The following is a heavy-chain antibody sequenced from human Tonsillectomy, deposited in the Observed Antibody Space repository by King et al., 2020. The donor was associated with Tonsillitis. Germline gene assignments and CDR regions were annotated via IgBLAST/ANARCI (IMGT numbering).Heavy chain of an antibody. V-gene: IGHV4-34*01. D-gene: IGHD6-13*01. Sequence: LQQWGAGLLKPSETLSLTCAVYGGSFSGYYWSWIRQPPGKGLEWIGEINHSGSTNYNPSLKVRVTISVDTSKNQFSLTLSSVTAADTAVYYCAREHGIAAAGDWFDPWGQGTLVTVSS. J-gene: IGHJ5*02. CDR3: AREHGIAAAGDWFDP. CDR1: GGSFSGYY. CDR2: INHSGST.